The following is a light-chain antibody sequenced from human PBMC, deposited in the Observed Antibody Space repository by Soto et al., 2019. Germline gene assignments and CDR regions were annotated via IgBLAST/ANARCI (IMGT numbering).Light chain of an antibody. CDR3: QVWDSSSHHVV. J-gene: IGLJ2*01. CDR2: DDS. V-gene: IGLV3-21*02. Sequence: SYVPTQSPSVSVAPGQTATITCGGNNIGGRSVHWYQQKPGQAPVLVVYDDSARPSGIPERFSGSNSGNTATLTIRRVEAGDEADYYCQVWDSSSHHVVFGGGTKLTVL. CDR1: NIGGRS.